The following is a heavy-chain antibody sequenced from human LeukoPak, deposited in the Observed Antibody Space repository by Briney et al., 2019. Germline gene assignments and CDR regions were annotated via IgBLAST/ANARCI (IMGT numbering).Heavy chain of an antibody. CDR1: GFTFDDYA. CDR3: ATGVVVPAADYYCYGMDV. V-gene: IGHV3-9*01. J-gene: IGHJ6*02. Sequence: PGRSLRLSCAASGFTFDDYAMHWVRQAPGKGLEWVSGISWNSGSIGYADSVKGRFTISRDNAKNSLYLQMNSLRAEDTALYYCATGVVVPAADYYCYGMDVWGQGTTVTVSS. D-gene: IGHD2-2*01. CDR2: ISWNSGSI.